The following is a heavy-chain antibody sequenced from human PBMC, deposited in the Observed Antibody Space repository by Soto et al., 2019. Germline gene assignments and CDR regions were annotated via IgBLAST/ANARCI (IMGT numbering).Heavy chain of an antibody. J-gene: IGHJ6*03. CDR2: ISSNGVGT. V-gene: IGHV3-64*01. CDR1: GFTLSGYA. CDR3: ARRARPDFYYMDV. D-gene: IGHD6-6*01. Sequence: EVQLAESGGGLAQPGGSLRLSCAASGFTLSGYAMDWVRQAPGKGLEYVSGISSNGVGTYYAYSVQGRFTISRDNSKNTVYLRMGSLRPEDMAVYYCARRARPDFYYMDVWGKGTTVTVSS.